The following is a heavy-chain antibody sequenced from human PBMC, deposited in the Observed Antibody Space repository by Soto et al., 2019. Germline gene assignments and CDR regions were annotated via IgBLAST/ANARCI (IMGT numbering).Heavy chain of an antibody. D-gene: IGHD1-26*01. CDR1: GGTFSSYA. V-gene: IGHV1-69*01. J-gene: IGHJ4*02. CDR3: ARVSVPEQWETPPMVY. CDR2: IIPIFGTA. Sequence: QVQLVQSGAEVKKPGSSVKVSCKASGGTFSSYAISWVQQAHGQGLEWMGGIIPIFGTANYAQKFQGRVTITADESKSTAYMELSSLRSEDTAVYYCARVSVPEQWETPPMVYWGQGTLVTVYS.